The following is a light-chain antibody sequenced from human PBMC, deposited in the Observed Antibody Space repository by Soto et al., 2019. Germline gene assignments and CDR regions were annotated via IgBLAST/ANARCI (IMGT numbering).Light chain of an antibody. CDR2: DAS. J-gene: IGKJ4*01. Sequence: DIQMTQSPSSLSASVGDRVTITCQASQDISYYLNWYQQKPGKAPKLLIYDASNLEAVVPSRFSGSGSGADFIFTISTVQPEDVGTYYCQQYDIIPLTFGGGTKVEMK. V-gene: IGKV1-33*01. CDR1: QDISYY. CDR3: QQYDIIPLT.